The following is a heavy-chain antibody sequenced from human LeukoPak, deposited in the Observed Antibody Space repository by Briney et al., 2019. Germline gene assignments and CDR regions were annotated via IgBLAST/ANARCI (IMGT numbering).Heavy chain of an antibody. CDR1: GDSVSSKSAS. Sequence: SQTLSLTCAISGDSVSSKSASWNWIRQSPSRGLEWLGRTYYRSKWYNDFAVSVKSRIIINPDTSKNQFSLQLNSVTPEDTAVYYCAKDNYDFWSGPDYWGQGTLVTVSS. CDR3: AKDNYDFWSGPDY. J-gene: IGHJ4*02. D-gene: IGHD3-3*01. V-gene: IGHV6-1*01. CDR2: TYYRSKWYN.